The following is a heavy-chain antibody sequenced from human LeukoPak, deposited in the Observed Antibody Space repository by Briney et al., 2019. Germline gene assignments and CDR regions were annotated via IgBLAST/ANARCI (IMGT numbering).Heavy chain of an antibody. CDR2: ISSSSSYI. V-gene: IGHV3-21*01. J-gene: IGHJ5*02. CDR3: ARGPYSSSWYDWFDP. CDR1: GFTFSSYS. D-gene: IGHD6-13*01. Sequence: PGGSLRLSCSASGFTFSSYSMNWVRQAPGEGLEWVSSISSSSSYIYYADSVKGRFTISRDNAKNSLYLQMNSLRAEDTAVYYCARGPYSSSWYDWFDPWGQGTLVTVSS.